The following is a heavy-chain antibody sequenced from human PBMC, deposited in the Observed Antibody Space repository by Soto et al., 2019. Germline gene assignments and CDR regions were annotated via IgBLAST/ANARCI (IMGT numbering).Heavy chain of an antibody. Sequence: ASVKVSCKASGYTFTGYYMHWVRQAPGQGLEWMGWINPNSGGTNYAQKFQGWVTMTRDTSISTAYMELSRLRSDDTAVYYCARDNSPFITGTLRHSYGMDVWGQGTTVTVSS. CDR3: ARDNSPFITGTLRHSYGMDV. V-gene: IGHV1-2*04. CDR1: GYTFTGYY. D-gene: IGHD1-20*01. CDR2: INPNSGGT. J-gene: IGHJ6*02.